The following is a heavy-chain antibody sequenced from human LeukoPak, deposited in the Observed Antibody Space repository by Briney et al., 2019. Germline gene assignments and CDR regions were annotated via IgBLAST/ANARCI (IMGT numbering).Heavy chain of an antibody. J-gene: IGHJ6*02. V-gene: IGHV4-38-2*02. CDR2: IYHSGST. CDR3: ARTPPRAGGWSSSYYGMDV. Sequence: KPSETLSLTCTVSGYSISSGYYWGWIRQPPGKGLEWIGSIYHSGSTYYNPSLKSRVTISVDTSKNQFSLKLSSVTAADTAVYYCARTPPRAGGWSSSYYGMDVWGQGTTVTVSS. D-gene: IGHD3-3*01. CDR1: GYSISSGYY.